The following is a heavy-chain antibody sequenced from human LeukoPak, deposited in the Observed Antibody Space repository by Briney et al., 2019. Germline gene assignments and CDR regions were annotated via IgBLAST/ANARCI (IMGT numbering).Heavy chain of an antibody. CDR1: GFTFSSYA. J-gene: IGHJ6*02. CDR2: ISYDGSNK. CDR3: AHASNYYYYYGMDV. Sequence: PGRSLRLSCAASGFTFSSYAMHWVRQAPGKGLEWVAVISYDGSNKYYADSVKGRFTISRDNAKNSLYLQMNSLRAEDTAVYYCAHASNYYYYYGMDVWGQGTTVTVSS. V-gene: IGHV3-30-3*01.